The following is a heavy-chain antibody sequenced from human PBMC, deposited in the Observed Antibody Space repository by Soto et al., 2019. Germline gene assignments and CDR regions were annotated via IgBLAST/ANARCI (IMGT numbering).Heavy chain of an antibody. CDR3: ARGQPSHMVRGAHGYYFYGMDV. Sequence: QVQLQQWGAGLLKPSETLSLTCAVYGGSFSDYYWSWIRQPPGKGLEWIGEINHSGSTNYNPSLKSRVTISVDTCKNQFSLKLSSVTAADTAVYYCARGQPSHMVRGAHGYYFYGMDVWGQGTTVTVSS. CDR2: INHSGST. D-gene: IGHD3-10*01. J-gene: IGHJ6*02. V-gene: IGHV4-34*01. CDR1: GGSFSDYY.